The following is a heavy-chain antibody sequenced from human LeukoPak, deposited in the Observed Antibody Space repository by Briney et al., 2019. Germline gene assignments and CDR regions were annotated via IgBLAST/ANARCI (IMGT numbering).Heavy chain of an antibody. CDR1: GGSISTYY. J-gene: IGHJ4*02. Sequence: SDTLSLTCTVSGGSISTYYWTWIRQPPGKGLEWIGCIYYSGSTNYNPSLKSRVTISVDTSKNQFSLKLSSVTAADTAVYYCARALYDSSGYYQGDFDYWGQGTLVTVSS. V-gene: IGHV4-59*07. CDR3: ARALYDSSGYYQGDFDY. CDR2: IYYSGST. D-gene: IGHD3-22*01.